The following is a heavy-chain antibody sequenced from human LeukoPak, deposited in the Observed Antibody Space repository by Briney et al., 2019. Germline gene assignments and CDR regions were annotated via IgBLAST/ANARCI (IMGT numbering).Heavy chain of an antibody. J-gene: IGHJ4*02. CDR1: GGSISSYY. V-gene: IGHV4-59*01. CDR3: ARLSYYYDSSGYAYYFDY. D-gene: IGHD3-22*01. Sequence: PSETLSLTCTVSGGSISSYYWSWIRQPPGKGLEWIGYIYYSGSTNYNASLKSRVTISVDTSKNQFSLKLSSVTAADTAVYYCARLSYYYDSSGYAYYFDYWGQGTLVTVSS. CDR2: IYYSGST.